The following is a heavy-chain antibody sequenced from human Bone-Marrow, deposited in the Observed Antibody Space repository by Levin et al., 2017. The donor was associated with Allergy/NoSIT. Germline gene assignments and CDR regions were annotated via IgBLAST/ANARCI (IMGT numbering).Heavy chain of an antibody. D-gene: IGHD2-2*01. CDR1: GFTFSSYG. Sequence: PGGSLRLSCAASGFTFSSYGMHWVRQAPGKGLEWVAVIWYDGSNKYYADSVKGRFTISRDNSKNTLYLQMNSLRAEDTAVYYCARARVVVPAATDQRRLIGYYYYYMDVWGKGTPVTVSS. CDR3: ARARVVVPAATDQRRLIGYYYYYMDV. CDR2: IWYDGSNK. V-gene: IGHV3-33*01. J-gene: IGHJ6*03.